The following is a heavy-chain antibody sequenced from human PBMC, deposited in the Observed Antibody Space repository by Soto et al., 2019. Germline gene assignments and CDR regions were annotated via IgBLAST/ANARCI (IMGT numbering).Heavy chain of an antibody. D-gene: IGHD5-18*01. CDR2: INPYRGGT. J-gene: IGHJ5*02. Sequence: ASVKVSCKASGYTFTGYYMHWVRQAPGQGLEWVGWINPYRGGTNDAQKFQGRVTMTRDTSSSPAYRDLSRQRSDDAAVDYCAGEDGDTTRPCWYGRWGRVNMGTVAS. CDR3: AGEDGDTTRPCWYGR. V-gene: IGHV1-2*02. CDR1: GYTFTGYY.